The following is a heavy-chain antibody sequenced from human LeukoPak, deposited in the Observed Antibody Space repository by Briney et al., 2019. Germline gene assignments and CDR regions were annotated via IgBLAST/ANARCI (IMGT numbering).Heavy chain of an antibody. J-gene: IGHJ4*02. Sequence: GGSLRLSCAASGFTFANSDMHWVRQAPGKGLEWVAIISHDGSNKYYADSVKGRFTISRDNSKNTLDLQMNSLRAEDTAVYYCAKDLAGTTDYWGQGTLVTVSS. CDR2: ISHDGSNK. CDR3: AKDLAGTTDY. CDR1: GFTFANSD. D-gene: IGHD1-7*01. V-gene: IGHV3-30*18.